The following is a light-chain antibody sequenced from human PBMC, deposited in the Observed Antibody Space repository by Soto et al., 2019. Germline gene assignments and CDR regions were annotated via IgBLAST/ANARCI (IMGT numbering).Light chain of an antibody. CDR1: QSISSY. V-gene: IGKV1-39*01. CDR2: AAS. CDR3: QQSYSTPPWT. J-gene: IGKJ1*01. Sequence: DIQVTQSPSSLSASVGDRVTINCRASQSISSYLNWYQQKPGKAPKLLIYAASSLQSGVPSRFSGSGSGTDFTLTISSLQPEDFATYYCQQSYSTPPWTFGQGTKVDIK.